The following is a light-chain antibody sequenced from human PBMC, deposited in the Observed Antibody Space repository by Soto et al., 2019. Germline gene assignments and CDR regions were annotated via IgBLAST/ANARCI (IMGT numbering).Light chain of an antibody. CDR3: HQYAVSPLT. V-gene: IGKV3-20*01. Sequence: EIVLTQSPGTLSLSPGESATLSCRASQSVGRNYLAWFQHKSDQAPRLLIYDASNRATGVPDRFSGSGSGTDFTLSVTRLEPEDFAVYYCHQYAVSPLTFGGGTTVEIE. CDR1: QSVGRNY. J-gene: IGKJ4*01. CDR2: DAS.